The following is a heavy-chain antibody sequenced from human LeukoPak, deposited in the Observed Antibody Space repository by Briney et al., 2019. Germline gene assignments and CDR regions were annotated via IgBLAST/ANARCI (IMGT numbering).Heavy chain of an antibody. V-gene: IGHV1-8*01. D-gene: IGHD3-22*01. CDR1: GYTFTSYD. CDR3: ARSTPPYDSSGYYFPDAFDI. CDR2: MNPNSGNA. Sequence: ASVKVSCKASGYTFTSYDINWVRQATGQGLEWMGWMNPNSGNAGYAQKFQGRVTMTRNTSISTAYMELSSLRSEDTAVYYCARSTPPYDSSGYYFPDAFDIWGQGTMVTVSS. J-gene: IGHJ3*02.